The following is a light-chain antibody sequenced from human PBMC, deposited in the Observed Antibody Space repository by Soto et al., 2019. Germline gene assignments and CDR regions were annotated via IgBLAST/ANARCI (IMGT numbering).Light chain of an antibody. CDR3: QQYNNWPPWT. V-gene: IGKV3-15*01. J-gene: IGKJ1*01. CDR1: QSVSSN. CDR2: GAS. Sequence: EIVMTQSPATLSVSPGEIATLSCRASQSVSSNLAWYQHKPGQARRLLIYGASTRATGIPARFSGSGSAKEFALTISSLQCEYFAGYYCQQYNNWPPWTFGQGTKVEIK.